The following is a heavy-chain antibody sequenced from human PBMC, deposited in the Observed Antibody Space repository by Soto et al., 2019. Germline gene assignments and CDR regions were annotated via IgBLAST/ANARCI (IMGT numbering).Heavy chain of an antibody. J-gene: IGHJ6*02. CDR3: ASAGFVHGLDV. CDR2: TANKRSRYTT. V-gene: IGHV3-72*01. D-gene: IGHD2-21*01. Sequence: EVELVESGGGLVQAGGSLRVSCGVSGFTSSDHYMDWVRQAPGKGLEWVGRTANKRSRYTTEYAASVKGRFIISRDDSKTSVYLQMNSMKIEDTAVYYCASAGFVHGLDVWGQGTTVTVSS. CDR1: GFTSSDHY.